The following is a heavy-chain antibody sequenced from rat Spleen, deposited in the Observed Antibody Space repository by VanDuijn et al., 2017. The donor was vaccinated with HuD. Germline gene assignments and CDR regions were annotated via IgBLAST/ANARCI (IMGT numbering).Heavy chain of an antibody. Sequence: EVKLVESGGGLVQPGRSLKLSCAASGFNFNDHWMGWVRQAPGKGLEWIGEINKDSRKINYNPSLKDKFTISRDNAQNTLYLQMNKLGSEDTATYYCTRHDYPGVTTNWFAYWGQGTLVTVSS. J-gene: IGHJ3*01. CDR2: INKDSRKI. V-gene: IGHV4-2*01. CDR1: GFNFNDHW. CDR3: TRHDYPGVTTNWFAY. D-gene: IGHD1-4*01.